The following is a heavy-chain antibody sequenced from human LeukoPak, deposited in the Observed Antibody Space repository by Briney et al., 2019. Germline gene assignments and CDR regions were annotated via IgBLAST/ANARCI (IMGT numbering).Heavy chain of an antibody. Sequence: GGSLRLSCAASGFTFSSYSMNWVRQAPGKGLEWVSSISSSSSYIYYADSVKGRFTISRDNAKNSLYLQMNSLRAEDTAVYYCARDRGYCSSTSCHFDYWGQGTLVTVSS. D-gene: IGHD2-2*01. V-gene: IGHV3-21*01. CDR2: ISSSSSYI. CDR3: ARDRGYCSSTSCHFDY. CDR1: GFTFSSYS. J-gene: IGHJ4*02.